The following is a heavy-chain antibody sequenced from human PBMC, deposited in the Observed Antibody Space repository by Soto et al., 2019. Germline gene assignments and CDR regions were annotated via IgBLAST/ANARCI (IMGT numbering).Heavy chain of an antibody. V-gene: IGHV4-39*01. CDR1: GGSISSSNYF. J-gene: IGHJ4*02. Sequence: QLQLQESGPGLVKPSETLSLTCTVSGGSISSSNYFWGWIRQSPGKGLEWIGGMYHSGSTYYNPSLKSRVTISVDKSKNQVSLKLSSVTAAETAVYYCATIHTSASFSLPWDYWGQGTLVIVSS. CDR2: MYHSGST. D-gene: IGHD3-22*01. CDR3: ATIHTSASFSLPWDY.